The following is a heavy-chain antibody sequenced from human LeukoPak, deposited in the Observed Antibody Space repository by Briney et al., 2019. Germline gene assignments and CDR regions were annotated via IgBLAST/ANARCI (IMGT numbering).Heavy chain of an antibody. CDR2: IKEDGGEK. Sequence: GRSLRLSCAASGFTFSSYGMHWVRQAPGKGLEWVANIKEDGGEKYYVDSVKGRFTISRDNAKNSLYLQMNNLRAEDTAVYFCARGSPFGALWGRGTLLTVSS. V-gene: IGHV3-7*03. CDR3: ARGSPFGAL. CDR1: GFTFSSYG. J-gene: IGHJ2*01. D-gene: IGHD3-10*01.